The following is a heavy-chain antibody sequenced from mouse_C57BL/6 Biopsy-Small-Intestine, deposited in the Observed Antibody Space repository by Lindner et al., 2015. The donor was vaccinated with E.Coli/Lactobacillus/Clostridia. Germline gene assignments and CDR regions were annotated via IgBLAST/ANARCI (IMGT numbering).Heavy chain of an antibody. CDR1: GYTFTSFD. D-gene: IGHD1-1*01. Sequence: VQLQESGPELVKPGASVQLSCKASGYTFTSFDINWVKQSPSRGLEWVGRIYPGDGYTKYNENFKSRAALTVDTSSNTAYMELHSLTSEDSAVYFCARSGYYTSSLYYGLDYWGQGASVTVSS. J-gene: IGHJ4*01. CDR2: IYPGDGYT. V-gene: IGHV1-85*01. CDR3: ARSGYYTSSLYYGLDY.